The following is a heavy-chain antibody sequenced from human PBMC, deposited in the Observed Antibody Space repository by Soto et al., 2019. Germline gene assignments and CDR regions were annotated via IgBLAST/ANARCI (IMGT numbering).Heavy chain of an antibody. CDR2: ISAYNGNT. D-gene: IGHD6-19*01. CDR3: ARLSIISGWYGGAFDY. V-gene: IGHV1-18*01. J-gene: IGHJ4*02. CDR1: GYTLTSYG. Sequence: QFQLVQSGAEVKKPGASVKVSGKASGYTLTSYGISWERQAPGQGFEWMGWISAYNGNTNYAQKLQGRVTMTTDTSTSTAYMELRSLRSDDTAVYYCARLSIISGWYGGAFDYWGQGTLVTVSS.